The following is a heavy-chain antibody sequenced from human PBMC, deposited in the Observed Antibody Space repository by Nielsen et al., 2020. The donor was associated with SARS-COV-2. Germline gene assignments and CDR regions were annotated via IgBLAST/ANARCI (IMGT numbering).Heavy chain of an antibody. CDR2: IVGSGGST. D-gene: IGHD2-21*02. CDR1: GFTFSTYA. CDR3: ATEDCVDDDCWVQY. Sequence: GKSLKISCAASGFTFSTYAMSWVRQAPGKGLEWVSGIVGSGGSTYYADSVKGRFTISRDDSKNTLFLQMYSLRAEDSAVYYCATEDCVDDDCWVQYWGQGSLVTVSS. J-gene: IGHJ4*02. V-gene: IGHV3-23*01.